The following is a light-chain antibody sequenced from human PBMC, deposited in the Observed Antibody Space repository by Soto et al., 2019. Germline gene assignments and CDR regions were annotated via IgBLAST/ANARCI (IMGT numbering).Light chain of an antibody. CDR3: QHYVTWPLT. CDR1: QGIGDT. CDR2: DTS. Sequence: EIVMTQSPATLSGSPGEGATLSCRASQGIGDTLAWYQQKPGQTPRLLIYDTSIRATGVPARFSGSRSGAEFTLTISSLQSEDFAVYYCQHYVTWPLTFGGGTKVE. J-gene: IGKJ4*01. V-gene: IGKV3-15*01.